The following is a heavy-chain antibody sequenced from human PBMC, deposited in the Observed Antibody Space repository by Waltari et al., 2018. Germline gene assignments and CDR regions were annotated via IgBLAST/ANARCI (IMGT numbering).Heavy chain of an antibody. CDR2: IIPILGIA. Sequence: QVQLVQSGAEVKKPGSSVKVSCKASGGTFSSYAISWVRQAPGQGLAWMGRIIPILGIANYAQKFQGRVTITADKSTSTAYMELSSLRSEDTAVYYCARDHTWYYYGSGSDWRGRFDPWGQGTLVTVSS. J-gene: IGHJ5*02. V-gene: IGHV1-69*09. CDR3: ARDHTWYYYGSGSDWRGRFDP. D-gene: IGHD3-10*01. CDR1: GGTFSSYA.